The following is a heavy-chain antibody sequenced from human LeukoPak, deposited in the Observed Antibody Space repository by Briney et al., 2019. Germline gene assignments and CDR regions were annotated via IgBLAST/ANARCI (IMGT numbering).Heavy chain of an antibody. CDR2: ISSNGGST. D-gene: IGHD4-17*01. V-gene: IGHV3-64*01. CDR3: ARVSGNGDYAIDY. J-gene: IGHJ4*02. CDR1: GFTFSSYA. Sequence: GGSLRLSCAASGFTFSSYAMHWVRQAPGKGLEYVSAISSNGGSTYYANSVKGRFTISRDNSKNTLYLQMGSLRAEDMAVYYCARVSGNGDYAIDYWGQGTLVTVSS.